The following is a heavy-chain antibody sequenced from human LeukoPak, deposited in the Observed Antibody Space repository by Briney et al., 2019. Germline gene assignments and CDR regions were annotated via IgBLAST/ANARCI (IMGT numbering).Heavy chain of an antibody. Sequence: GGSLSLSCAASGFTFSSFSMNWVRQAPGKVLEWVSSISSSSSYINYADSVKGRFTISRDNAKNSLYLQMNSLRAEDTAVYYCARAPRGSYFGLDYWGQGTLVTVSS. CDR1: GFTFSSFS. CDR2: ISSSSSYI. V-gene: IGHV3-21*01. D-gene: IGHD1-26*01. CDR3: ARAPRGSYFGLDY. J-gene: IGHJ4*02.